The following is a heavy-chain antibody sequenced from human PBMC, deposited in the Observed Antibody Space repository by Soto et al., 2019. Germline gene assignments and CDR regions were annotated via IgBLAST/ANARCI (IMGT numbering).Heavy chain of an antibody. CDR1: GGSLSNYG. J-gene: IGHJ6*02. CDR3: ARGDATKIVVTTYYAMDV. CDR2: IIPVFGTP. Sequence: QVQLVQSGAEVKKPGSSVKVSCKASGGSLSNYGISWVPQAPGQGLEWMGAIIPVFGTPNYAQKFQDRVTITADESTTTAYMEVRSLTSEDTAVYYCARGDATKIVVTTYYAMDVWGQGTTVTVSS. D-gene: IGHD3-22*01. V-gene: IGHV1-69*12.